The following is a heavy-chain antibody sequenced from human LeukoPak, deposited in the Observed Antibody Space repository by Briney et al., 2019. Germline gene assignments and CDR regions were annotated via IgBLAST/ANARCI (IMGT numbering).Heavy chain of an antibody. CDR3: ASSIVVVPAAIRR. CDR1: GGSISSGDYY. D-gene: IGHD2-2*02. J-gene: IGHJ4*02. CDR2: IYYSGST. Sequence: SQTLSLTCTVSGGSISSGDYYWSWIRQPPGKGLEWIGYIYYSGSTYYNPSLKSRVTISADTSKSQFSLKLSSVTAADTAVYYCASSIVVVPAAIRRWGQGTPVTVSS. V-gene: IGHV4-30-4*08.